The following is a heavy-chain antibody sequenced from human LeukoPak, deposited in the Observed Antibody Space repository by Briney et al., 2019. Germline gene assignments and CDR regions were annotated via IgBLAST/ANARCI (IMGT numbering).Heavy chain of an antibody. CDR1: GGSISSSSYY. CDR2: IHYSGST. Sequence: SETLSLTCTVSGGSISSSSYYWGWIRQPPGKGLEWIGTIHYSGSTYYNPSLRSRVTMSVDTSKNQLSLKLTSVTAADTAVYYCARSPYCINGICYRRYYFDYWGQGTLVTVSS. J-gene: IGHJ4*02. CDR3: ARSPYCINGICYRRYYFDY. V-gene: IGHV4-39*01. D-gene: IGHD2-8*01.